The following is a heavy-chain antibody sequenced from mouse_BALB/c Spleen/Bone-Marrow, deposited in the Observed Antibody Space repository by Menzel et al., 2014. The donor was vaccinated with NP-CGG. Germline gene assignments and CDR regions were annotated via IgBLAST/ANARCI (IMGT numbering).Heavy chain of an antibody. D-gene: IGHD1-1*01. CDR3: ARLGTTAVPDY. CDR2: NDPYSGGT. J-gene: IGHJ2*01. V-gene: IGHV1S135*01. Sequence: VHVKQSGPELVKPGASVKVSCKASGYAFTNYNMYWVKQSHGKSLEWIGYNDPYSGGTNYNQKFKGKATLTVDKSSSTAYMHLSSLTSEDSAVYYCARLGTTAVPDYWSQGTTLTVSS. CDR1: GYAFTNYN.